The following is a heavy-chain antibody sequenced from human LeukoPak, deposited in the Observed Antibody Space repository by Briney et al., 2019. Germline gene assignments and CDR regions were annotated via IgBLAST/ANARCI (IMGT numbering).Heavy chain of an antibody. Sequence: PGVSLRLSCAASGFTFSNNWMTWVRQAPGKGLEWVASVKKDASEKSYVDSVKGRFTISRDNAKNSLYLQMNSLRAEDTAVYYCARDPTQWLRYGYFDYWGQGTLVTVSS. J-gene: IGHJ4*02. CDR3: ARDPTQWLRYGYFDY. D-gene: IGHD5-12*01. CDR2: VKKDASEK. CDR1: GFTFSNNW. V-gene: IGHV3-7*01.